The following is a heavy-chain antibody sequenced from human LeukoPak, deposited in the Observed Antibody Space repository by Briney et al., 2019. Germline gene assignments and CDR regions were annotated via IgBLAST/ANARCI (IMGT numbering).Heavy chain of an antibody. Sequence: GGSLRLSCAASGFTFSTFSMHWVRQAPGKGLEWTSYISSSGGTTYYADSVKGRFTVSRDDAKNTLYLQVNSLRAEDTAVYYCVRGNDYGDYLDYWGQGTLVTVSP. J-gene: IGHJ4*02. CDR3: VRGNDYGDYLDY. CDR1: GFTFSTFS. V-gene: IGHV3-48*04. CDR2: ISSSGGTT. D-gene: IGHD4-17*01.